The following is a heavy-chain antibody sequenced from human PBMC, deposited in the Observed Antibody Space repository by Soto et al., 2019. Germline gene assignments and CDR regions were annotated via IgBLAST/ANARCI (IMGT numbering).Heavy chain of an antibody. Sequence: QVQLVESGGGLVKPGGSLRLSCAASGFTFSDYSMSWIRQAPGKXLEWVSYISSSGSTIYYADSVKGRFTISTDNAKXSLXLXMXXXXXXXTXVYYCARVRDXLQNSANYDDAFDNWGQGTMVTVSS. CDR1: GFTFSDYS. CDR3: ARVRDXLQNSANYDDAFDN. J-gene: IGHJ3*02. CDR2: ISSSGSTI. D-gene: IGHD1-26*01. V-gene: IGHV3-11*01.